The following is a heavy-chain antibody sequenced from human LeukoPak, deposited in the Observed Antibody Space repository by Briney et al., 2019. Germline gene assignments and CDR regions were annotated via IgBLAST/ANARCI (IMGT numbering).Heavy chain of an antibody. Sequence: GGSLRLSCTVSGFTLSSYEMTWFRQAPGKGLEWVSSIGYGGADSHYADSVKGRFTISRDNSKNTLYLQMNSLRAEDTAVYYCVRSGYNRFDYWGQGTPVTVSS. V-gene: IGHV3-23*01. D-gene: IGHD5-24*01. CDR3: VRSGYNRFDY. J-gene: IGHJ4*02. CDR2: IGYGGADS. CDR1: GFTLSSYE.